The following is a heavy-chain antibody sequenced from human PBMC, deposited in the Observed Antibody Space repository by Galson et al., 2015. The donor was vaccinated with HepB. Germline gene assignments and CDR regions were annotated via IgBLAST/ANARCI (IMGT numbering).Heavy chain of an antibody. D-gene: IGHD2-15*01. CDR2: IWHDGGNK. Sequence: SLRLSCAASGFTFSRNSMRWVRQAPGKGLEWVAVIWHDGGNKYYADSVKGRFTISRDNSKNTVSLQMNSLGEEDTAVYYCARSMQVVAAADHWGQGTLVTVSS. J-gene: IGHJ4*02. CDR1: GFTFSRNS. CDR3: ARSMQVVAAADH. V-gene: IGHV3-33*01.